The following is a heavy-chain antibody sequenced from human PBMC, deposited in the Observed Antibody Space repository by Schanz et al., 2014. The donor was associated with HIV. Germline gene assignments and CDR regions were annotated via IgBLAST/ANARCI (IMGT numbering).Heavy chain of an antibody. CDR1: GFTFREPV. J-gene: IGHJ4*02. V-gene: IGHV3-23*01. CDR2: ISSTSTYR. Sequence: EVQLLESGGNLVHPGGSLRLSCAASGFTFREPVVSWVRQAPGKGLEWIASISSTSTYRFYAASVKGRFTISRDNSEDTLYLQMNSLGVDDSAMYYCVKRGSEAYSDTWFADSWGQGTLVTVSS. D-gene: IGHD3-10*01. CDR3: VKRGSEAYSDTWFADS.